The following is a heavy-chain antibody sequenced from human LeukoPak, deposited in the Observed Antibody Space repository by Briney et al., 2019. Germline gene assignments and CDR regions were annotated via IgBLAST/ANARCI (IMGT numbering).Heavy chain of an antibody. D-gene: IGHD3-10*01. CDR1: GFTFSSYE. CDR3: AKEDRRNYYGSGLIG. Sequence: PGGSLRLSCAASGFTFSSYEMNWVRQAPGKGLEWVSYISSSGSTIYYADSVKGRFTISRDNAKNSLYLQMNSLRTEDTALYYCAKEDRRNYYGSGLIGWGQGTLVTVSS. J-gene: IGHJ4*02. V-gene: IGHV3-48*03. CDR2: ISSSGSTI.